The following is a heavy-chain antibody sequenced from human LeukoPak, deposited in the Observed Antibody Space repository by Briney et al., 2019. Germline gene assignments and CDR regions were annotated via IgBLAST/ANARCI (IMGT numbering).Heavy chain of an antibody. CDR2: LSDTGTT. Sequence: PSETLSLTCTVSGGSVSTISHFWDWVRQPPGKGLQWIVSLSDTGTTYYNLSLESRVTMSVDTSKNQFSLKLTSVTAADTAVYYCARRDHTGRSHAWFDPWGQGTLVTVSS. J-gene: IGHJ5*02. CDR3: ARRDHTGRSHAWFDP. CDR1: GGSVSTISHF. D-gene: IGHD1-14*01. V-gene: IGHV4-39*01.